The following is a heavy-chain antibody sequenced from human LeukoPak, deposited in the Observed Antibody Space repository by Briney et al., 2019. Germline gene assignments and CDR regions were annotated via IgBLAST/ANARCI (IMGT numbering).Heavy chain of an antibody. D-gene: IGHD3-10*02. CDR2: ICSSGSTI. J-gene: IGHJ6*04. Sequence: GGSLRLSCAASGFTFSSYEMNWVRQAPGKGLEWVSYICSSGSTIYYADSVKGRFTIFRANAKNTLDQQMNSLKAEKAAVYYCSECGISMIGGGWREGTTVTNCS. V-gene: IGHV3-48*03. CDR1: GFTFSSYE. CDR3: SECGISMIGGG.